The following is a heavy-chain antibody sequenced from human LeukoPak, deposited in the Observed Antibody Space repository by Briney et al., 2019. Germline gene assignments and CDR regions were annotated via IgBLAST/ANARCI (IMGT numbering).Heavy chain of an antibody. CDR3: AKAQYYDILTGYYGYFQH. CDR2: VGGNGENT. D-gene: IGHD3-9*01. Sequence: GGSLRLSCAASGFTFRSYAMSWVRQAIGKGLEWVSGVGGNGENTYYADSVKGRFTISRDNSKNTLYLQMNSLRAEDTAVYYCAKAQYYDILTGYYGYFQHWGQGALVTVSS. CDR1: GFTFRSYA. V-gene: IGHV3-23*01. J-gene: IGHJ1*01.